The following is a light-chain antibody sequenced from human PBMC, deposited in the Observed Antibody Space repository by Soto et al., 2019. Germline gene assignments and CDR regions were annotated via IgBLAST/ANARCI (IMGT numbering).Light chain of an antibody. Sequence: EILMTQSPATLSLSPGERATLSCRASQSVASNLAWYQQRRGQAPRLLIYGASSRATGIPARFSGSGSGIEFTLTISSLQSEDFAVYYCQQYDSWPPLTFGGGTKVEIK. V-gene: IGKV3-15*01. CDR2: GAS. J-gene: IGKJ4*01. CDR1: QSVASN. CDR3: QQYDSWPPLT.